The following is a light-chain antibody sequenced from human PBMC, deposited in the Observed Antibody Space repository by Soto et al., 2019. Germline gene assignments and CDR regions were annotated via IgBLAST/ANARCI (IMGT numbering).Light chain of an antibody. CDR2: EVT. CDR1: SGDIGSYNR. J-gene: IGLJ1*01. CDR3: SSYTNINTSACV. Sequence: QSVLTQPASVSGSPGQSITISCTGTSGDIGSYNRVPWYQQHPGKAPKLIIYEVTDRPSGVSNRFSGSKSGNTAYLTTSGLQAEDEAEYYCSSYTNINTSACVFGTGTKVTVL. V-gene: IGLV2-14*01.